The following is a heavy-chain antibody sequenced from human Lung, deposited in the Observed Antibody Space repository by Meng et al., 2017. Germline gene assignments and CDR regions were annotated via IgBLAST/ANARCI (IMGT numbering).Heavy chain of an antibody. CDR2: IDPGNGNR. D-gene: IGHD6-19*01. CDR1: GYTFTTYG. Sequence: QVHLVQSGLEVKKPGASVKVSCKASGYTFTTYGISWLRQAPGQGLEWMGWIDPGNGNRDFAEKFQDRLTMSNDTSSSTVYMELTRLTSDDTAVYYCARDRQWLFDCWGQGALVTVSS. V-gene: IGHV1-18*01. CDR3: ARDRQWLFDC. J-gene: IGHJ4*02.